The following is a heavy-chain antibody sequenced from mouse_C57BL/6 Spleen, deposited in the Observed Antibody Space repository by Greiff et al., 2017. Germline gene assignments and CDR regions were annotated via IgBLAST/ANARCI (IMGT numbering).Heavy chain of an antibody. CDR2: INPNNGGT. V-gene: IGHV1-26*01. CDR3: ASGGLRRYFDY. D-gene: IGHD2-4*01. CDR1: GYTFTDYY. Sequence: EVQLQQSGPELVKPGASVKISCKASGYTFTDYYMNWVKQSHGKSLEWIGDINPNNGGTSYNQQFKGKATLTVDKSSSTAYMELRSLTSEDSAVYYCASGGLRRYFDYWGQGTTLTVSS. J-gene: IGHJ2*01.